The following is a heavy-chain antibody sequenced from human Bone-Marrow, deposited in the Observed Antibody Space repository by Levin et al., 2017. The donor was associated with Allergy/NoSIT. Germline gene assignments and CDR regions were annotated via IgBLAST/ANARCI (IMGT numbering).Heavy chain of an antibody. V-gene: IGHV1-18*01. CDR1: GYSFTSYG. J-gene: IGHJ3*02. CDR2: ISGHSEKT. D-gene: IGHD2-15*01. Sequence: GASVKVSCKASGYSFTSYGVSWVRQAPGQGLEWMGWISGHSEKTSYAQKIQGRVTVTTDTSTNTAYMELRSLKFDDTAIYYCARNGRVAASGPYDIWGQGTMVTVSS. CDR3: ARNGRVAASGPYDI.